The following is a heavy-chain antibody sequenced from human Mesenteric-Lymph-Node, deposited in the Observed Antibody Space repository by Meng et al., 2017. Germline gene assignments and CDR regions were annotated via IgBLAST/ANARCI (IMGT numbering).Heavy chain of an antibody. J-gene: IGHJ6*02. CDR2: IKQDGSEK. D-gene: IGHD3-10*01. CDR3: ARVKTTYYYGSGSYLDYYYGMDV. V-gene: IGHV3-7*01. Sequence: GESLKISCAASGFTFSSYWMSWVRQAPGKGLEWVANIKQDGSEKYYVDSVKGRFTISRDNAKNSLYLQMNSLRAEDTAVYYCARVKTTYYYGSGSYLDYYYGMDVWGQGTTVTVSS. CDR1: GFTFSSYW.